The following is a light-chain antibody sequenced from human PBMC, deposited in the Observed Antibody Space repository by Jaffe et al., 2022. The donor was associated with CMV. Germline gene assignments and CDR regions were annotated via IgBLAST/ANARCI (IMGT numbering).Light chain of an antibody. CDR1: QDISNY. CDR2: AAS. CDR3: QKYSSAPPYP. V-gene: IGKV1-27*01. J-gene: IGKJ2*01. Sequence: DIEMTQSPSSLSASVGDRVIITCRASQDISNYLAWYQQKPGKVPKLLIYAASTLQSGVSSRLSGGGSGTDFTLTINSLQPEDVATYYCQKYSSAPPYPFGQGTKLEIK.